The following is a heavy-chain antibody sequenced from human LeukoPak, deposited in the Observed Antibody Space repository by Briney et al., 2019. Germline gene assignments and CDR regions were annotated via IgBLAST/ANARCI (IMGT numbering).Heavy chain of an antibody. D-gene: IGHD2-2*01. Sequence: ASVKVSCKASGYTFTGYYMHWVRQAPGQGLEWMGWINPNSGGSNYAQKFQGRVTMTRDTSISTAYMELSRLRSDDTAVYYCARGGYCSSTSCHPIFDYWGQGTLVTVSS. CDR3: ARGGYCSSTSCHPIFDY. J-gene: IGHJ4*02. CDR2: INPNSGGS. V-gene: IGHV1-2*02. CDR1: GYTFTGYY.